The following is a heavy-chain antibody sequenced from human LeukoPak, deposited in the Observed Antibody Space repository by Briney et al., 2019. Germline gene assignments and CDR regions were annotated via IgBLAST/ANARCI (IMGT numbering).Heavy chain of an antibody. J-gene: IGHJ5*02. CDR3: ARDNSVGDYAWWFDP. CDR2: NGNT. D-gene: IGHD1-26*01. CDR1: GYTFTSYG. V-gene: IGHV1-18*01. Sequence: ASVKVSCKASGYTFTSYGISWVRQAPGQGLQWMGCNGNTNYAQKFQGRVTMTRDTSTSTVYMELSSLRSEDTAVYYCARDNSVGDYAWWFDPWGQGTLVTVSS.